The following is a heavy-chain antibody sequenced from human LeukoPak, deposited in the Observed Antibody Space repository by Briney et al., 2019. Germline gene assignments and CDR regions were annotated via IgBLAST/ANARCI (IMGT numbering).Heavy chain of an antibody. V-gene: IGHV3-23*01. J-gene: IGHJ3*02. CDR1: GFTFSSYA. CDR2: ISGSGGST. CDR3: AKAWTWEPRDCDAFDI. Sequence: PGVSLRLSCAASGFTFSSYAMSWVRQAPGKGLEWVSAISGSGGSTYYADSVKGRFTISRDNSKNTLYLQMNSLRAEDTAVYYCAKAWTWEPRDCDAFDIWGQGTMVTVSS. D-gene: IGHD1-26*01.